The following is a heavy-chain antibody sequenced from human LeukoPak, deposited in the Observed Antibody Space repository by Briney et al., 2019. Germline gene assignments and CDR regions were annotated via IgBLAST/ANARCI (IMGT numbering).Heavy chain of an antibody. CDR2: IKSKTDGETT. CDR1: GFTFTNAW. Sequence: GGSLRLSCVDSGFTFTNAWMSWVRKAPGKGLEWIGRIKSKTDGETTNYAEPVRGRFTISRDDSKSAVYLQMNSLKIEDTAVYYCTTDLGTYYHGSQRLIPIDYWGQGTLVTVSS. J-gene: IGHJ4*02. CDR3: TTDLGTYYHGSQRLIPIDY. D-gene: IGHD3-10*01. V-gene: IGHV3-15*01.